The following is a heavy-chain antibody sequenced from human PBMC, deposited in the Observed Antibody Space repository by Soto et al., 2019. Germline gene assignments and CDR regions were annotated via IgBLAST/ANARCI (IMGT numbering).Heavy chain of an antibody. D-gene: IGHD3-16*01. V-gene: IGHV1-69*13. J-gene: IGHJ6*02. CDR3: ASIMGHDYGGNQPSYGMDV. CDR1: GCTFSGYA. CDR2: IIPIFGTA. Sequence: GASVKVSCKASGCTFSGYAISWVRQAPGQGLEWMGGIIPIFGTANYAQKFQGRVTITADDSTTTAYMELSSLRSEDTAVYYCASIMGHDYGGNQPSYGMDVWGQGTPVTVSS.